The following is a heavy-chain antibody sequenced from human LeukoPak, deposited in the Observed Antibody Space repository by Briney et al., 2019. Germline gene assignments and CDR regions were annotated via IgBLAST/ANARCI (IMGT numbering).Heavy chain of an antibody. J-gene: IGHJ6*03. D-gene: IGHD6-13*01. CDR2: IYYSGNT. CDR3: ARVDSSSWYGSYYYYMDV. V-gene: IGHV4-39*07. CDR1: GDSISTSNSY. Sequence: SSETLSLTCTVSGDSISTSNSYWGWIRQPPGKGLEWIGSIYYSGNTYYNASLKSRVTISVDTSKNQFSLKLSSVTAADTAVYYCARVDSSSWYGSYYYYMDVWGKGTTVTVSS.